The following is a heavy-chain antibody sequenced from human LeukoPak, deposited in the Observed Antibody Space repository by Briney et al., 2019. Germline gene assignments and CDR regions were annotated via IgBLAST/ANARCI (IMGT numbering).Heavy chain of an antibody. J-gene: IGHJ4*02. Sequence: SETLSLTCAVSGGSFSGYYWSWIRQPPGKGLEWIGGINHSGSLNYNASLKSRVSISADTSKNQFSLKLTSVTASDTAVYYCARESGGTGHWGQGTLVTVSS. CDR3: ARESGGTGH. CDR2: INHSGSL. V-gene: IGHV4-34*01. CDR1: GGSFSGYY. D-gene: IGHD3/OR15-3a*01.